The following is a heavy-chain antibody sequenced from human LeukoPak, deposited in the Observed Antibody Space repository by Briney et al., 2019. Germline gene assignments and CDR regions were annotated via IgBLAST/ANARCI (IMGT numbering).Heavy chain of an antibody. V-gene: IGHV1-3*01. Sequence: ASVKVSCKASGYTLSSFAMHWVRQAPGQRLEWMGRINAANGNAEYSQKLQGRVIVTTDTSANTVYMELSSLRSEDTAVYYCARDGKHIAVPGVRYPMDVWGQGTAVTVSS. CDR3: ARDGKHIAVPGVRYPMDV. CDR1: GYTLSSFA. CDR2: INAANGNA. D-gene: IGHD6-19*01. J-gene: IGHJ6*02.